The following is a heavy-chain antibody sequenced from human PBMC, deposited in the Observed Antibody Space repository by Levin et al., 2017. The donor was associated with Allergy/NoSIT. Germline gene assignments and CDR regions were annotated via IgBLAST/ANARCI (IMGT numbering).Heavy chain of an antibody. V-gene: IGHV4-59*01. D-gene: IGHD2-2*01. CDR2: IYYSGST. CDR1: GGSISSYY. CDR3: ARFGCSSTSCYEYYFDY. Sequence: SQTLSLTCTVSGGSISSYYWSWIRQPPGKGLEWIGYIYYSGSTNYNPSLKSRVTISVDTSKNQFSLKLSSVTAADTAVYYCARFGCSSTSCYEYYFDYWGQGTLVTVSS. J-gene: IGHJ4*02.